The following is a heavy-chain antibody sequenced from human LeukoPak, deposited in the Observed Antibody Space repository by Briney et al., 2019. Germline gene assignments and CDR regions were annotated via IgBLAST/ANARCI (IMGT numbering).Heavy chain of an antibody. CDR1: GFTFSSYD. J-gene: IGHJ1*01. Sequence: GGSLRPSCAASGFTFSSYDMHWVRQAPGKGLEWVADISFDETNKYYADSVKGRFTIYRDNSKNSLFLQMNSLRDEDTAVYYCARPRENYYDRPFHHWGQGNLVTVSS. D-gene: IGHD3-22*01. CDR2: ISFDETNK. CDR3: ARPRENYYDRPFHH. V-gene: IGHV3-30*03.